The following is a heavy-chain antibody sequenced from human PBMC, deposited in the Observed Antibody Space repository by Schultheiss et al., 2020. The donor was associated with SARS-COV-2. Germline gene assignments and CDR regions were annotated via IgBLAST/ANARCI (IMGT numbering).Heavy chain of an antibody. V-gene: IGHV3-23*01. CDR1: GFTFSSYA. CDR3: ATLYYDFWSGPLYYYYMDV. Sequence: GGSLRLSCAASGFTFSSYAMSWVRQAPGKGLEWVSAISGSGGSTYYADSVKGRFTISRDNAKNSLYLQMNSLRAEDTAVYYCATLYYDFWSGPLYYYYMDVWGKGTTVTVAS. J-gene: IGHJ6*03. D-gene: IGHD3-3*01. CDR2: ISGSGGST.